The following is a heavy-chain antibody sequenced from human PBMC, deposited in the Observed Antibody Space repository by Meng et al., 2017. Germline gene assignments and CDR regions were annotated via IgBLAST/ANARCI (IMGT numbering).Heavy chain of an antibody. V-gene: IGHV3-11*01. Sequence: HVRLFGAGGGLATPGGSLRLSVAAVGFTFSDYYMSWIRQAPGKGLEWVSYISSSGSTIYYADSVKGRFTISRDNAKNSLYLQMNSLRAEDTAVYYCARGGAARPPDYWGQGTLVTVSS. CDR1: GFTFSDYY. J-gene: IGHJ4*02. D-gene: IGHD6-6*01. CDR2: ISSSGSTI. CDR3: ARGGAARPPDY.